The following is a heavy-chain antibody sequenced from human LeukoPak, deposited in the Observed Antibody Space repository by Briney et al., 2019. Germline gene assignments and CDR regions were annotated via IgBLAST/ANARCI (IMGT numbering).Heavy chain of an antibody. Sequence: PSETLSLTCTVSGGSVSSSYWSWIRQPPGKGLEWMGHIYYSGTTSGNTNYNPSLKSRVTISIHTAKNQFSLQVRSVTAADTAVYYCARGSGRYYYYGVDVWGQRTTVAVSS. J-gene: IGHJ6*02. V-gene: IGHV4-59*02. D-gene: IGHD7-27*01. CDR1: GGSVSSSY. CDR2: IYYSGTTSGNT. CDR3: ARGSGRYYYYGVDV.